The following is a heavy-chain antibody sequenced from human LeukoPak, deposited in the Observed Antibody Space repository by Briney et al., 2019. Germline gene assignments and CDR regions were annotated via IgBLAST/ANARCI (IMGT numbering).Heavy chain of an antibody. CDR3: ARYGDYVSEDWFDP. CDR1: GGSVSSTSYY. CDR2: IYYSGST. V-gene: IGHV4-61*01. J-gene: IGHJ5*02. Sequence: PSETLSLTCTVSGGSVSSTSYYWSWIRQPPGKGLEWIGYIYYSGSTKYNPSLKSRVTISVDTSKNQFSLKLSSVTAADTAVYYCARYGDYVSEDWFDPWGQGTLVTVSS. D-gene: IGHD4-17*01.